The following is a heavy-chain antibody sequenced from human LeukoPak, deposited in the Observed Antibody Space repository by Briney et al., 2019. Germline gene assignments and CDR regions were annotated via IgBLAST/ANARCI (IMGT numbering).Heavy chain of an antibody. CDR2: IYYSGST. V-gene: IGHV4-39*02. CDR3: ARDIEGWFDP. Sequence: SETLSLTCTVSGGSIRSSSYYWGWIRQPPGRGLEWIGSIYYSGSTYYNPSLKSRVTMSVDTSKNQFSLKLSSVTAADTAVYYCARDIEGWFDPWGRGTLVTVSS. D-gene: IGHD3-16*02. CDR1: GGSIRSSSYY. J-gene: IGHJ5*02.